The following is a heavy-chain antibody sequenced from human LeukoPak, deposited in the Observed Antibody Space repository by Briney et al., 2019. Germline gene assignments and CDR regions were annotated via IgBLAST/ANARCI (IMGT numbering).Heavy chain of an antibody. CDR1: GGSISSGGYY. CDR3: ARRFYYDSTENWCVA. J-gene: IGHJ1*01. V-gene: IGHV4-31*01. D-gene: IGHD3-22*01. Sequence: PSQTLSLTCTVSGGSISSGGYYWSWIRQHPGKGLEWIGYIYYSGSTYYIPSLKREFTISVDTSKNQFSLKLSSVTAADTAVYYCARRFYYDSTENWCVAWGQSTRLTVSS. CDR2: IYYSGST.